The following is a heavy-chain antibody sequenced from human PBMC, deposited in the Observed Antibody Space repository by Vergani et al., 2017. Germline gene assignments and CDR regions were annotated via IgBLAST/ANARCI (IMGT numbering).Heavy chain of an antibody. CDR3: AREGNSSSWPYYYYGMDV. Sequence: EVQLVESGGGVVRPGGSLRLSCAASGFTFSSYSMNWVRQAPGKGLEWVSSISSSSSYIYYADSVKGRFTISRDNAKNSLYLQMNSLRAEDTAVYYCAREGNSSSWPYYYYGMDVWGQGTTVTVSS. J-gene: IGHJ6*02. V-gene: IGHV3-21*01. CDR2: ISSSSSYI. D-gene: IGHD6-13*01. CDR1: GFTFSSYS.